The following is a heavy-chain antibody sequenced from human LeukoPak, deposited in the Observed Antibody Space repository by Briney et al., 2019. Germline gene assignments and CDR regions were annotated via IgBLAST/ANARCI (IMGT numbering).Heavy chain of an antibody. D-gene: IGHD3-22*01. J-gene: IGHJ4*02. Sequence: GGSLRLSCAASGFTFSSYGMHWVRQAPGKGLEWVAFIRYDGSNKYYADSVKGRFTISRDNSKNTLYLQMTSLRAEDTAVYYCAKEIQDYYDSSGPDYWGQGTLVTVSS. CDR2: IRYDGSNK. CDR1: GFTFSSYG. V-gene: IGHV3-30*02. CDR3: AKEIQDYYDSSGPDY.